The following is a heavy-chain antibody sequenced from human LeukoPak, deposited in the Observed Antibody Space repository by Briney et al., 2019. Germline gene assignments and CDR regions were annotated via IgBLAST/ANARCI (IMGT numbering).Heavy chain of an antibody. Sequence: GGSLRLSCAASGLTFDDDAMHWVRQVPGKGLEWVSGISWNSDSIGYADSVKGRFTISRDNAKNSLYPQMNSVRAEDTALYYCAKWSYMDVWGKGTTVTVSS. CDR3: AKWSYMDV. J-gene: IGHJ6*03. CDR1: GLTFDDDA. D-gene: IGHD3-3*01. CDR2: ISWNSDSI. V-gene: IGHV3-9*01.